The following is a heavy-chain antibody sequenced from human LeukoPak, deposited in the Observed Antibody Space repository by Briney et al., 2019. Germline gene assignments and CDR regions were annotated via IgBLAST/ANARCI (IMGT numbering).Heavy chain of an antibody. CDR2: ISAYNGNT. CDR1: GYTFTSYG. Sequence: ASVKVSCKASGYTFTSYGISWVRQAPGQGLEWMGWISAYNGNTNYAQKLQGRVTMTTDTSTSTAYMELRSLRSDDTAVYYCAREVNYDSSGYDLPEDYWGQGTLVTVSS. CDR3: AREVNYDSSGYDLPEDY. J-gene: IGHJ4*02. V-gene: IGHV1-18*01. D-gene: IGHD3-22*01.